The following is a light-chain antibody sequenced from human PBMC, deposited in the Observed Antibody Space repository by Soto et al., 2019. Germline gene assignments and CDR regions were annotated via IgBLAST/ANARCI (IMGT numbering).Light chain of an antibody. CDR3: NSYSSSSSV. J-gene: IGLJ1*01. V-gene: IGLV2-14*03. Sequence: QSALTQPASVSGSPGQSITISCTGTNSDVTVYNYVSWYQHHPGKAPKLMFYDVSNRPSGVSNRFSGSKSGNTASLTISGLQAEDEADYYCNSYSSSSSVFGTGTKVTVL. CDR2: DVS. CDR1: NSDVTVYNY.